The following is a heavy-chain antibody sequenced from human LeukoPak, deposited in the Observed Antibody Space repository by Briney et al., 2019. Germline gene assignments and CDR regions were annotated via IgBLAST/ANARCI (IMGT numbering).Heavy chain of an antibody. D-gene: IGHD1-1*01. CDR2: INPNSGGT. V-gene: IGHV1-2*02. CDR1: GYTFTGYY. Sequence: ASVKVSCKASGYTFTGYYMHWVRQAPGQGLEWMGWINPNSGGTNYAQKFQGRVTMTRDTSISTAYMELSRLRSDDTAVYYCARESPWYDDAFDIWGQGTMITVSS. J-gene: IGHJ3*02. CDR3: ARESPWYDDAFDI.